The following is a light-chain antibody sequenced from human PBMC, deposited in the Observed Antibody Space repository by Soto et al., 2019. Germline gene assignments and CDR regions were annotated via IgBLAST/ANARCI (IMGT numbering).Light chain of an antibody. CDR2: GAS. CDR3: QQYGGSPLVT. Sequence: ETVLTQSPGTLSLSPGESATLSCRASKSLSSGYLAWYQQRPGQAPRLLISGASSRAPGIPDRFSGTGSGTEFTLTISRLEPEDFAVYYCQQYGGSPLVTFGGGTKVEIK. J-gene: IGKJ4*01. V-gene: IGKV3-20*01. CDR1: KSLSSGY.